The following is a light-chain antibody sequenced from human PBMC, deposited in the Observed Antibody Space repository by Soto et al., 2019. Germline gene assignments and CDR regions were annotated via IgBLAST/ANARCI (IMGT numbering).Light chain of an antibody. CDR3: QQYGSSIT. J-gene: IGKJ5*01. CDR2: WAS. V-gene: IGKV4-1*01. CDR1: QSLLYSSNNKNF. Sequence: DIVMTQSPDSLAVSLGERATINCKSSQSLLYSSNNKNFLAWYQQKPGQPPKLLFYWASTRQSGVPDRFSGSGSGTDFTLTISRLEPEDFAVYYCQQYGSSITFGQGTRLEIK.